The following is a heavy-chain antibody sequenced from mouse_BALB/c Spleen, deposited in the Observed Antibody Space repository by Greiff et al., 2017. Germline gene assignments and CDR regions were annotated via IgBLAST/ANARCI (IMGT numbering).Heavy chain of an antibody. J-gene: IGHJ2*01. CDR1: GFTFSSYT. Sequence: EVMLVESGGGLVQPGGSLKLSCAASGFTFSSYTMSWVRQTPEKRLEWVAYISNGGGSTYYPDTVKGRFTISRDNAKNTLYLQMSSLKSEDTAMYYCARDLGRGVFDYWGQGTTLTVSS. V-gene: IGHV5-12-2*01. D-gene: IGHD4-1*01. CDR3: ARDLGRGVFDY. CDR2: ISNGGGST.